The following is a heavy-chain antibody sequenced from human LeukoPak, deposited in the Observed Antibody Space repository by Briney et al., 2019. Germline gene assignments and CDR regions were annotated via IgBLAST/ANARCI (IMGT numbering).Heavy chain of an antibody. Sequence: GGSLRLSCAASGFTFSSYWMSWVRQAPGKGLEWVANIKQDGSEKYYVDSVKGRFTISRDNSKNTLYLQMNSLRAEDTAVYYRAKGHYDSSGLPHPWGQGTLVTVSS. CDR1: GFTFSSYW. J-gene: IGHJ4*02. CDR3: AKGHYDSSGLPHP. V-gene: IGHV3-7*01. D-gene: IGHD3-22*01. CDR2: IKQDGSEK.